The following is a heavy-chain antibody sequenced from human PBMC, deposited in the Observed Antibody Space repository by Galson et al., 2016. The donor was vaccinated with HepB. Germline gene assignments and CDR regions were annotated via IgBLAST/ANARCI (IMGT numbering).Heavy chain of an antibody. CDR3: ARRNYYNSAAIDF. CDR1: GYTFSDFW. CDR2: IYPGDSST. V-gene: IGHV5-51*01. Sequence: QSGAEVKKPGESLKISCEATGYTFSDFWIGWVRQMPGKGLEWMGIIYPGDSSTRYTPSFLGQVTISVDKSISTAYLQWSSLKASDTAIYFCARRNYYNSAAIDFWGQGTLVTVSS. J-gene: IGHJ4*02. D-gene: IGHD3-10*01.